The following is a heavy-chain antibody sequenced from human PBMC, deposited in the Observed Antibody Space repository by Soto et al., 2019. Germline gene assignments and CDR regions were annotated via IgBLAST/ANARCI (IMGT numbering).Heavy chain of an antibody. CDR3: VRDVYHLPTTGGPDY. J-gene: IGHJ4*02. Sequence: QVQLVQSGAEVMKPGASVKVSCKASGYTFTTNGISWVRQAPGQGLEWMGWISPDNGNTNYVEKFQGRVTMITDTPTSTAYMELRSLRSDDTAVYYCVRDVYHLPTTGGPDYWGQGTLVTVSS. CDR1: GYTFTTNG. D-gene: IGHD2-2*01. CDR2: ISPDNGNT. V-gene: IGHV1-18*01.